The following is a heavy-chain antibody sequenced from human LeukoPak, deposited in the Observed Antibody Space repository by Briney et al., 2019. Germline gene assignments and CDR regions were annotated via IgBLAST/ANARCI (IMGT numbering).Heavy chain of an antibody. D-gene: IGHD3-3*01. CDR2: ISVSGGST. CDR3: ATGGYYLDY. V-gene: IGHV3-23*01. Sequence: GGSLRLSCAASGFTFSSYAVSWVRQAPGKGLEWVSAISVSGGSTYYADSVKGRFTISRDNSKDTLYLQMNSLRAEDTAVYYCATGGYYLDYWGQGTLVTVSS. J-gene: IGHJ4*02. CDR1: GFTFSSYA.